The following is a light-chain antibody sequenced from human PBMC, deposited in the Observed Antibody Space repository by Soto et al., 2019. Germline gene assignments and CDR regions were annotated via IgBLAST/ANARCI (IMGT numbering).Light chain of an antibody. V-gene: IGKV3-11*01. CDR3: HHRINWRYT. CDR2: DAS. J-gene: IGKJ3*01. CDR1: QSISDS. Sequence: ELVLTQSPATLSLSPGDRATLSCRASQSISDSLAWFQQRPGQSPRLVIFDASNRATGIPPRFSGSGSGTDCTLTISSLEPEDFAVYDWHHRINWRYTFAPGTNVDIK.